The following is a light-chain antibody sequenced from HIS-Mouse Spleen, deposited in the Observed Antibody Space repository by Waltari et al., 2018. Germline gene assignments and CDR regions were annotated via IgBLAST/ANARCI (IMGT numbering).Light chain of an antibody. V-gene: IGLV2-23*01. Sequence: SALTQPASVSGSPGQSITISCTGTSSDVGSYNLVSWYQQHPGKAPRLMIYEGSKRPSWVSNRFSGSKSGNTASLTISGLQAEDEADYYCCSYAVSSTWVFGGGTKLTVL. J-gene: IGLJ3*02. CDR2: EGS. CDR3: CSYAVSSTWV. CDR1: SSDVGSYNL.